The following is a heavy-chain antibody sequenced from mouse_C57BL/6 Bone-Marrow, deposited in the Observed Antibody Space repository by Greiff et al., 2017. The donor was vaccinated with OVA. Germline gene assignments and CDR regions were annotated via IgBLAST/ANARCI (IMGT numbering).Heavy chain of an antibody. CDR1: GYSFTDYN. V-gene: IGHV1-39*01. CDR3: ARGHYYGLFDY. CDR2: INPNNGTT. J-gene: IGHJ2*01. Sequence: EVQLQQSGPELVKPGASVKISCKASGYSFTDYNMNWGKQSNGKSREWIGEINPNNGTTSYNQKFKGKATLTVDQSSSTAYMQLNSLTSEDSAVYYCARGHYYGLFDYWGQGTTLTVSS. D-gene: IGHD1-1*01.